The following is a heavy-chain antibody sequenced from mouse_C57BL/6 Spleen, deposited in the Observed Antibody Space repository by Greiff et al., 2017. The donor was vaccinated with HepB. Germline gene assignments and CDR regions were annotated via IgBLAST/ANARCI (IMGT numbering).Heavy chain of an antibody. V-gene: IGHV14-4*01. Sequence: EVQLQQSGAELVRPGASVKLSCTASGFNIKDDYMHWVKQRPEQGLEWIGWIDPENGDTEYASKFQGKATITADTSSNTAYLQLSRLTSEDTAVYYCTTGPLGDAMDYWGQGTSVTVSS. CDR1: GFNIKDDY. CDR3: TTGPLGDAMDY. J-gene: IGHJ4*01. CDR2: IDPENGDT. D-gene: IGHD3-3*01.